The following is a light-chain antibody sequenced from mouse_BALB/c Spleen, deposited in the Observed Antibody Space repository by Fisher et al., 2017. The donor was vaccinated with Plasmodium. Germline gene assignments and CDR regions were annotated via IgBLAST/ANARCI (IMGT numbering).Light chain of an antibody. CDR1: QDINSY. V-gene: IGKV14-111*01. CDR2: RAN. J-gene: IGKJ1*01. Sequence: DIVITQTTSSMYASLGERVTITCKASQDINSYLTWFQQKPGKSPKTLIYRANRLVDGVPSRFSGSGSGQDYSLTISNMEYEDMGIYYCLQHGEFPPTFGGGTTLEIK. CDR3: LQHGEFPPT.